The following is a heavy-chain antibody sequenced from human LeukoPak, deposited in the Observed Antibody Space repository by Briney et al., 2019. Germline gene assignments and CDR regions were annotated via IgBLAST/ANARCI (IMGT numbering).Heavy chain of an antibody. D-gene: IGHD2-2*01. CDR2: IYYSGST. V-gene: IGHV4-39*07. CDR1: GGSISSSSYY. J-gene: IGHJ3*02. CDR3: ANNQPSLDAFDI. Sequence: PSETLSLTCTVSGGSISSSSYYWGWIRQPPGKGLEWIGSIYYSGSTYYNPSLKSRVTISVDTSKNQFSLKLSSLTAADTAVYYCANNQPSLDAFDIWGQGTMVTVSS.